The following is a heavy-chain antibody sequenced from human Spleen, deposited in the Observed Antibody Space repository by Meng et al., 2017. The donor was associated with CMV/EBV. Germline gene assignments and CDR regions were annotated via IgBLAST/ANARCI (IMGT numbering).Heavy chain of an antibody. CDR1: GGSFSGYY. CDR2: INHSGST. CDR3: ARQWDYGYNSLDF. D-gene: IGHD1-20*01. Sequence: GSLRLSCAVYGGSFSGYYWSWIRQPPGKGLEWIGEINHSGSTNYNPSLKSRVTISVDTSKSQFSLKLRSVTAADTAVYYCARQWDYGYNSLDFWGQGTLVTVSS. J-gene: IGHJ4*02. V-gene: IGHV4-34*01.